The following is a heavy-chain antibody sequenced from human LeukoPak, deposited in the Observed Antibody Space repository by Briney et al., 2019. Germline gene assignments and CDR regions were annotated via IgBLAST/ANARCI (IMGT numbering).Heavy chain of an antibody. CDR3: ATHRTYAFDI. V-gene: IGHV3-53*01. CDR2: IYSGGST. CDR1: GLTVSSNY. J-gene: IGHJ3*02. Sequence: GGSLRLSCAASGLTVSSNYMSWVRQAPGKGLEWVSIIYSGGSTYYADSVKGRFTISRDNSKNTLDLQMNSLRAEDTAVYYCATHRTYAFDIWGQGTMVTVSS.